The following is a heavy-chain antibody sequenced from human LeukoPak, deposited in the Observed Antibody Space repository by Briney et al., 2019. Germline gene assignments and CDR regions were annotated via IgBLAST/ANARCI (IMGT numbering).Heavy chain of an antibody. CDR1: GFTFSTYW. D-gene: IGHD3-10*02. Sequence: GGSLRLSCAASGFTFSTYWMHWVRQASGKGLVWVSRINTDGSSTNYADSVKGRFTISTDNSKNTVYLQMNSLRAEDTALYFCANYIQRPPGMDVWGQGTMVTVSS. CDR3: ANYIQRPPGMDV. V-gene: IGHV3-74*01. CDR2: INTDGSST. J-gene: IGHJ6*02.